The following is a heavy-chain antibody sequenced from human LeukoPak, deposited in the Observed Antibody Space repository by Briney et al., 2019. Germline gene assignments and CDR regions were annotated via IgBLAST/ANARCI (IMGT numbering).Heavy chain of an antibody. CDR1: GYTFTGYY. CDR2: INPNSGGT. CDR3: AREISAARRSAFDI. J-gene: IGHJ3*02. D-gene: IGHD6-6*01. V-gene: IGHV1-2*02. Sequence: GXSVKVSCKASGYTFTGYYMHWVRQAPGQGLEWMGWINPNSGGTNYAQKFQGRVTMTRDTSISTAYMELSRLRSDDTAVYYCAREISAARRSAFDIWGQGTMVTVSS.